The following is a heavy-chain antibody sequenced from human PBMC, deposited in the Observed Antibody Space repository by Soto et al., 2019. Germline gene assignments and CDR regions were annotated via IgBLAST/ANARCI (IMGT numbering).Heavy chain of an antibody. CDR3: ARGGGVGVAGSAAFDM. J-gene: IGHJ3*02. CDR1: GYPVTAYY. Sequence: QLHLVQSGAVVKKPGASVTVSCSASGYPVTAYYMHWVRQAPGRGLEWMGGINPATGAAKYTQTFQGRVSMTRCESTSTGFMELSGLTPDDTAVVYGARGGGVGVAGSAAFDMWGQGTLVTVSS. D-gene: IGHD3-3*01. V-gene: IGHV1-2*02. CDR2: INPATGAA.